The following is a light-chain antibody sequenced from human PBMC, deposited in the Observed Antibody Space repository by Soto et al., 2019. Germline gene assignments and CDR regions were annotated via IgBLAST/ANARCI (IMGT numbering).Light chain of an antibody. V-gene: IGLV1-51*01. Sequence: QSVLTQPPSVSAAPGQRVTISCSGSSSNIGGNSVSWYQQLPGTAPKLLIYDDDKRPSGIPDRFSGSKSGTSATLGITGFQTGDEADYYCGSWDSSLSDYVFGTGTRSPS. CDR2: DDD. CDR3: GSWDSSLSDYV. J-gene: IGLJ1*01. CDR1: SSNIGGNS.